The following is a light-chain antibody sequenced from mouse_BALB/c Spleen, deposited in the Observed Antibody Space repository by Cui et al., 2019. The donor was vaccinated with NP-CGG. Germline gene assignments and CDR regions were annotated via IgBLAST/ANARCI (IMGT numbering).Light chain of an antibody. J-gene: IGLJ1*01. CDR3: ALWYSNHWV. V-gene: IGLV1*01. CDR2: GTN. Sequence: AVVTHESALTTSPGETVTLTYRSSTGTVTTNNYANWVQEKPDHLFTGLIGGTNNRAPGVPARFSGSLIGDKAALTITGAQTEDEAIYFCALWYSNHWVFGGGTKLTVL. CDR1: TGTVTTNNY.